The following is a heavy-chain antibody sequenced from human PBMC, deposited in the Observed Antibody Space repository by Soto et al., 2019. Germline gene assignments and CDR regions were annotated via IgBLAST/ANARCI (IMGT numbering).Heavy chain of an antibody. CDR2: ISYDGSNK. Sequence: GGSLRLSCAASGFTFSSYGMHWVRQAPGKGLEWVAVISYDGSNKYYADSVKGRFTISRDNSKNTLYLQMNSLRAEDTAVYYCAKGGYRPHDYWGQGSLVPVPS. J-gene: IGHJ4*02. V-gene: IGHV3-30*18. CDR3: AKGGYRPHDY. CDR1: GFTFSSYG. D-gene: IGHD5-12*01.